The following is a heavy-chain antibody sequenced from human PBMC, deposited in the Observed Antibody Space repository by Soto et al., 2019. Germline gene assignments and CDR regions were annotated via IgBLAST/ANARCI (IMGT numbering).Heavy chain of an antibody. CDR3: ARDRTHYYDSSGYGFDC. CDR2: IYYSGST. Sequence: PSETLSLTCTVSGGSISSGDYYGSLILQPPGKGLEWIGYIYYSGSTDYNPSLKSRVTISVDTSKNQFSLKLSSVTAADTAVYYCARDRTHYYDSSGYGFDCWGQGTLVTVSS. V-gene: IGHV4-30-4*01. D-gene: IGHD3-22*01. CDR1: GGSISSGDYY. J-gene: IGHJ4*02.